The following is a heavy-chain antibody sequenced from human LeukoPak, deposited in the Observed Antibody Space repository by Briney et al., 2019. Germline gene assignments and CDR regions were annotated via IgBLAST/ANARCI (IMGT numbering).Heavy chain of an antibody. CDR3: ARVFRRGGYFDY. CDR2: IFYTGNT. D-gene: IGHD2-15*01. V-gene: IGHV4-59*01. J-gene: IGHJ4*02. CDR1: GGSITEYY. Sequence: SETLSLTRTVSGGSITEYYWSWIRQPPGKGLEWIGYIFYTGNTNYNPSLKSRVTISVDASKNQFSLQLSSVTAADTAVYYCARVFRRGGYFDYWGQGTLVTVSS.